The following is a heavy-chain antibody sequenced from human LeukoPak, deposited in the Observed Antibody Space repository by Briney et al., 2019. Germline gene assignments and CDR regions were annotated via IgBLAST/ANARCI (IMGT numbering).Heavy chain of an antibody. D-gene: IGHD5-12*01. CDR3: ARVRTVATIIPLQSLGIDY. Sequence: ASVKVSCKASGYTFTSYGISWVRQAPGQGLEWMGWISAYNGNTNYAQKLQGRVTMTTDTSTSTAYMELRSLRSDDTAVHYCARVRTVATIIPLQSLGIDYWGQGTLDTVSS. J-gene: IGHJ4*02. CDR1: GYTFTSYG. V-gene: IGHV1-18*01. CDR2: ISAYNGNT.